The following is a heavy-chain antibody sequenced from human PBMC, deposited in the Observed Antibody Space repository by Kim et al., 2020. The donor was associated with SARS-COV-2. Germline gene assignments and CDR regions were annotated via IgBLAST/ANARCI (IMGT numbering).Heavy chain of an antibody. CDR2: GSGT. D-gene: IGHD6-13*01. Sequence: GSGTVYADSVKGRLNNYRDNAKNMLYLQMNSLRADDAAVYFCVRSAAAIDYWGQGTLASVSS. V-gene: IGHV3-74*01. CDR3: VRSAAAIDY. J-gene: IGHJ4*02.